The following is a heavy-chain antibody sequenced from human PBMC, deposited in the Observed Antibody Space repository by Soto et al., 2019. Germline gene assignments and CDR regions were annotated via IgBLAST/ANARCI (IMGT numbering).Heavy chain of an antibody. J-gene: IGHJ5*02. Sequence: QVHLVASGSGLVQPGRSLSRSCAASGFTFSSYGMHWVRQAPGKGLEWVAVIWYDGSNKYYADSGKGRFPISRDNSKNTLYLQMKSLRAEDTAVYDGARQGCEPWGQGTLGTVSS. CDR2: IWYDGSNK. CDR1: GFTFSSYG. V-gene: IGHV3-33*01. CDR3: ARQGCEP.